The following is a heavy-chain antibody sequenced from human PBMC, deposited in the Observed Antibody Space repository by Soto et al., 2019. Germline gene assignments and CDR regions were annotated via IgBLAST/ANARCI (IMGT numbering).Heavy chain of an antibody. J-gene: IGHJ6*02. Sequence: PGGSLRLSYAASGFNFISYAMTWVRQAPGKGLEWVSTISGSAGSTTYHAASVRGRFTMSRDNSKNTLSLQMNSLRPEDTAVFYCAKVIRPENTLYGMDVWGRGTTVTVSS. D-gene: IGHD3-3*01. CDR3: AKVIRPENTLYGMDV. CDR1: GFNFISYA. CDR2: ISGSAGSTT. V-gene: IGHV3-23*01.